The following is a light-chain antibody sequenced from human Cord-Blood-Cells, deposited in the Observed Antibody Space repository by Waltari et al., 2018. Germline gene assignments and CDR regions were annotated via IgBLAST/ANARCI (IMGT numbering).Light chain of an antibody. J-gene: IGKJ4*01. Sequence: EIVLTQSPATLSLSPGEIATLSCRASQSVSSYLAWYQQKPGQAPRLLIYDASNRATGIPARFSGSGYGTDFTLTISSLEPEDFAVYYCQQSSNSVFGGGTKVEIK. CDR2: DAS. CDR3: QQSSNSV. V-gene: IGKV3-11*01. CDR1: QSVSSY.